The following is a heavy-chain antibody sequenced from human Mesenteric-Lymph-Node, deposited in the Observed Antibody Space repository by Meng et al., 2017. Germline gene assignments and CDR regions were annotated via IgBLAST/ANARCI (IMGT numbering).Heavy chain of an antibody. CDR1: CASAESGVYH. D-gene: IGHD3-16*01. J-gene: IGHJ5*02. Sequence: QVRLQESGPQVVEPLVPLLLPCTCSCASAESGVYHWSGGRQPPGKDRDCIGYTYNGWSTYYNPSLKSRVSMSVDTSKNQFSLTLRSVTAEDTAVYYCNAYTAGGGGLGSWGQGTLVTVSS. CDR2: TYNGWST. V-gene: IGHV4-30-4*01. CDR3: NAYTAGGGGLGS.